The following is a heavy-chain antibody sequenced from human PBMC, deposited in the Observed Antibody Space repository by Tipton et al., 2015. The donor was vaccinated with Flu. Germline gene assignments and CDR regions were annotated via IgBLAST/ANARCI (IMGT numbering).Heavy chain of an antibody. V-gene: IGHV1-2*06. CDR1: GYAFTGYY. Sequence: QLVPSGAEVKKPGASVKVSCKASGYAFTGYYMHWVRQAPGQGLEWMGRINPNNGDTNYAQKFQGRVTMTTDTSINTAYMDLSRLRSDDTPLDYWARDGEGAYHPLGFWGQGTLVTVSS. CDR3: ARDGEGAYHPLGF. J-gene: IGHJ4*02. D-gene: IGHD3-10*01. CDR2: INPNNGDT.